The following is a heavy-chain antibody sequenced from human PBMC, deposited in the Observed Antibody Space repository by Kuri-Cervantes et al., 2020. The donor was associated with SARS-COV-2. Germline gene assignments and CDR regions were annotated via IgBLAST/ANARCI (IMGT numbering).Heavy chain of an antibody. CDR2: ISGSGGST. D-gene: IGHD3-3*01. V-gene: IGHV3-23*01. CDR3: AKDKNPYYDFWSGTLPFDY. Sequence: GESLKISCVASGFTFSDAWMSWVRQTPGKGLEWVSAISGSGGSTYYADSVKGRFTISRDNSKNTLYLQMNSLRAEDTAVYYCAKDKNPYYDFWSGTLPFDYWGQGTLVTVSS. J-gene: IGHJ4*02. CDR1: GFTFSDAW.